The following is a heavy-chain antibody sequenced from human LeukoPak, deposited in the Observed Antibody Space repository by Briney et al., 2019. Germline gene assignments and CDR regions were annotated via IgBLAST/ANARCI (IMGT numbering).Heavy chain of an antibody. Sequence: PSETLSLTCTVSGGSISSYYWSWIRQPPGKGLEWIGYIYYSGSTNYNPSLKSRVTISVDTSKNQFSLKLSSVTAADTAVYYCAREYYYDSSGRTNWFDPWGQGTLVTVSS. CDR3: AREYYYDSSGRTNWFDP. CDR1: GGSISSYY. V-gene: IGHV4-59*01. J-gene: IGHJ5*02. D-gene: IGHD3-22*01. CDR2: IYYSGST.